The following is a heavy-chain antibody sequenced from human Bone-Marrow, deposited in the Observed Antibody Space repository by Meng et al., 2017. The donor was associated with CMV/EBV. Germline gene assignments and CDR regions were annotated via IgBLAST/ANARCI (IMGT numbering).Heavy chain of an antibody. CDR2: ISGSGGST. Sequence: GESLKISCAASGFTFSSYAMTWVRQAPGKGLEWVSAISGSGGSTYYADSVKGRFTISRDNSKNTLYLQMNSLRAEDTAVYYCAKDMGIFGVVIISYYFDYWGQGTLVTVSS. V-gene: IGHV3-23*01. D-gene: IGHD3-3*01. CDR1: GFTFSSYA. CDR3: AKDMGIFGVVIISYYFDY. J-gene: IGHJ4*02.